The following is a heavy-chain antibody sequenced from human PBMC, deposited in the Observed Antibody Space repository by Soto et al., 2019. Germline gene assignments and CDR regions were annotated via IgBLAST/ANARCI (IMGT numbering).Heavy chain of an antibody. CDR2: KYHSGSS. CDR1: GGSISTSQW. Sequence: QVQLRESGPGLVKPSETLSLTCTVSGGSISTSQWWSWLRQPPGKGLEWIGEKYHSGSSNYNTSLKSRVTISVDTSKNQFSLKLTSVAAADTAVYYCASKTYESKGTFDYWGQGTLVTVSS. D-gene: IGHD3-22*01. CDR3: ASKTYESKGTFDY. V-gene: IGHV4-4*02. J-gene: IGHJ4*02.